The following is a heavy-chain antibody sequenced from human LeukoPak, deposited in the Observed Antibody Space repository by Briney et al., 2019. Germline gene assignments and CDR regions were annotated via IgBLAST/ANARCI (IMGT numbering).Heavy chain of an antibody. V-gene: IGHV3-23*01. CDR1: GLTFSSYA. D-gene: IGHD5-18*01. CDR2: ISGSGGST. CDR3: ARDLEVSSGVQLWPD. Sequence: PGGSLRLSCVASGLTFSSYALSWVRQAPGKGLEWVSAISGSGGSTYYAASVKGRFTISRDNPKNTLYLQMNSLRAEDTAVYYCARDLEVSSGVQLWPDWGQGTLVTVSS. J-gene: IGHJ4*02.